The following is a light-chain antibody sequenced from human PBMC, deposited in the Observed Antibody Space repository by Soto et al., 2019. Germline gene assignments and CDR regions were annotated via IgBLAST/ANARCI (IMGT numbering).Light chain of an antibody. CDR1: QSVSSY. Sequence: EIVLTQSPATLSLSPGERSTLSCRASQSVSSYLAWYQQKPGQAPRLLIYDASNRATGLPARLSGSGSETNFTLTISSLEPEDFAVYYCQQRSNWPPYTFGQGTKLEIK. CDR2: DAS. J-gene: IGKJ2*01. CDR3: QQRSNWPPYT. V-gene: IGKV3-11*01.